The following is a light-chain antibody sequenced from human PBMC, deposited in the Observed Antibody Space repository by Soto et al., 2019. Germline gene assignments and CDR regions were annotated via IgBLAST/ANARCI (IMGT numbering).Light chain of an antibody. CDR3: SSYTSISTYV. Sequence: QSVLTQPASVSGSPGQSITIPCTGTSSDVGGYNFVSWYQQHPGKAPKLMIYDVRNRPSGVSNRFSGSKSVNTASLTISGLQAEDEADYYCSSYTSISTYVFGTGTKVPV. CDR1: SSDVGGYNF. CDR2: DVR. V-gene: IGLV2-14*01. J-gene: IGLJ1*01.